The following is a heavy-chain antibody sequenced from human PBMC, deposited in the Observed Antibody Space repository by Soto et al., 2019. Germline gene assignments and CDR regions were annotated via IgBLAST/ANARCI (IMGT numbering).Heavy chain of an antibody. CDR3: ATSDIVGARSWLWAFDI. V-gene: IGHV1-24*01. D-gene: IGHD1-26*01. CDR1: GYTLTELS. CDR2: FDPEDGET. J-gene: IGHJ3*02. Sequence: QVQLVQYGAEVKKPGASVKVSCKVSGYTLTELSMHWVRQAPGKGLEWMGGFDPEDGETIYAQKFHGRVTMTEDTSTDTAYMELSSLRSEDTAVYYCATSDIVGARSWLWAFDIWGQGTMVTVSS.